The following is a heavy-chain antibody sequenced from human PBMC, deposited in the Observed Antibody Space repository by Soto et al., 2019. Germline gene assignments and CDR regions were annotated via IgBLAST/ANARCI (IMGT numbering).Heavy chain of an antibody. V-gene: IGHV1-69*02. CDR2: IIPILGIA. Sequence: ASVKVSCKASGGTFSSYTISWVRQAPGQGLEWMGRIIPILGIANYARKFQGRVTITADKSTSTAYMELSSLRSEDTAVYYCARTTVLRYFDWLLFVYWGQGTLVTVSS. CDR3: ARTTVLRYFDWLLFVY. CDR1: GGTFSSYT. J-gene: IGHJ4*02. D-gene: IGHD3-9*01.